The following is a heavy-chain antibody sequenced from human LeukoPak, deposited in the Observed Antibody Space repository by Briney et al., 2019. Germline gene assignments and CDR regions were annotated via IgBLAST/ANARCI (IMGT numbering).Heavy chain of an antibody. Sequence: SDTLSLTCAVSGGSVNGYYWSWIRQTPGMGLEWIGYIYSSGDINYNPSLMSRLTMSVDTSNNQVSLKLSSVTAADTAVYFCARQPPNTASFDYWGQGTLVTVSS. D-gene: IGHD2-21*02. CDR2: IYSSGDI. CDR1: GGSVNGYY. V-gene: IGHV4-59*02. CDR3: ARQPPNTASFDY. J-gene: IGHJ4*02.